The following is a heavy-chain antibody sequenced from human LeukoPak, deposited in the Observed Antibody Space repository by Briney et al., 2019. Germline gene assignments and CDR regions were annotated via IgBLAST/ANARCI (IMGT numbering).Heavy chain of an antibody. CDR3: ATRLHSSGYQADFDY. D-gene: IGHD3-22*01. Sequence: ATVKVSCKVSGYTLTELSIHWVRQAPAKGHEWMGGFYPEDGETIYAQKFQGRVTMTEDTSTDTAYMELSSLRSEDTAVYYCATRLHSSGYQADFDYWGQGTLVTVSS. CDR1: GYTLTELS. CDR2: FYPEDGET. V-gene: IGHV1-24*01. J-gene: IGHJ4*02.